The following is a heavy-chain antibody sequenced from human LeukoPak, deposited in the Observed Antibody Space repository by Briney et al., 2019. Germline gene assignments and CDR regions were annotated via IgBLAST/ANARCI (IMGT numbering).Heavy chain of an antibody. D-gene: IGHD3-10*01. CDR2: IFRTGST. CDR3: ARRVGFYGSGSLNYFDP. CDR1: GGSISSSSYY. J-gene: IGHJ5*01. V-gene: IGHV4-39*02. Sequence: SEILSLTCTVSGGSISSSSYYWGWIRQPPGKGLEWIGSIFRTGSTYYTASLKSRVSISVDTSKNHFVLNLTSVTAADTAVYFCARRVGFYGSGSLNYFDPWGQGILVSVSS.